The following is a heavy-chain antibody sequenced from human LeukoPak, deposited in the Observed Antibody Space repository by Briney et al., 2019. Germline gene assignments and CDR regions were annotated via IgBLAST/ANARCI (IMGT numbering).Heavy chain of an antibody. V-gene: IGHV2-5*02. CDR2: LYWDDDK. D-gene: IGHD3-10*01. CDR3: AHRQVYYYGSGSYGYFDY. J-gene: IGHJ4*02. Sequence: KESGPTLVKPTQTLTLTCTFSGFSLSTRGVGVGWIRQPPGKALEWLALLYWDDDKRYSPSLKSRLTITKDTSKNQVVHTMTNMDPVDTATYYCAHRQVYYYGSGSYGYFDYWGQGTLVTVSS. CDR1: GFSLSTRGVG.